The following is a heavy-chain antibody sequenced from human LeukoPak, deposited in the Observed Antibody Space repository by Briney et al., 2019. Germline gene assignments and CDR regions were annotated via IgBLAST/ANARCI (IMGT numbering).Heavy chain of an antibody. CDR1: GYSFTSYW. V-gene: IGHV5-51*01. Sequence: GESLKISCKGSGYSFTSYWIGWARQMPGKGLEWMGIIYPGDSDTRYSPSFQGQVTISADRSISTAYLQWSSLKASDTAMYYCARHKGGQLLIFDPWGQGTLVTVSS. J-gene: IGHJ5*02. D-gene: IGHD2-2*01. CDR3: ARHKGGQLLIFDP. CDR2: IYPGDSDT.